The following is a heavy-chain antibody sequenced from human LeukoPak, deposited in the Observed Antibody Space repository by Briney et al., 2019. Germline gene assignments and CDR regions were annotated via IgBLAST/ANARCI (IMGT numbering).Heavy chain of an antibody. Sequence: KPSETLSLTCTVSSGSISSHYWSWIRQPPGKGLEWIGYIYYSGSTNYNPSLKSRVTISVDTSKNQFSLKLSSVTAADTAVYYCARVTMVRGGLFYYYYYMDVWGKGTTVTVSS. CDR3: ARVTMVRGGLFYYYYYMDV. J-gene: IGHJ6*03. CDR2: IYYSGST. CDR1: SGSISSHY. D-gene: IGHD3-10*01. V-gene: IGHV4-59*11.